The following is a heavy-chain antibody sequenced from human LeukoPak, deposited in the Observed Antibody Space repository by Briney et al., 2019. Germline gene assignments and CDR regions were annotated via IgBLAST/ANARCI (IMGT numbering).Heavy chain of an antibody. D-gene: IGHD3-10*01. CDR3: ARSRAFGELLGWFDP. J-gene: IGHJ5*02. Sequence: ASVKVSCKASGYTFTSYYMHWVRQAPGQGLEWMGIINPSGGSTSYAQKFQGRVTMTRDMSTSTVYMELRSLRSDDTAVYYCARSRAFGELLGWFDPWGQGTLVTVSS. CDR2: INPSGGST. CDR1: GYTFTSYY. V-gene: IGHV1-46*01.